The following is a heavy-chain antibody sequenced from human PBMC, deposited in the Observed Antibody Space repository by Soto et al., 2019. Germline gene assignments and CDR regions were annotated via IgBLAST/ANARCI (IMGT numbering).Heavy chain of an antibody. CDR3: ARLKNWFDP. CDR1: GGSISSYY. CDR2: IYYSGST. J-gene: IGHJ5*02. Sequence: SETLSLTCTVSGGSISSYYWSWIRQPPGKGLEWIGYIYYSGSTNYNPSLKSRVTISVDTSKNQFSLKLSSVTAADTAVYYCARLKNWFDPWGQGTLVTVSS. V-gene: IGHV4-59*01.